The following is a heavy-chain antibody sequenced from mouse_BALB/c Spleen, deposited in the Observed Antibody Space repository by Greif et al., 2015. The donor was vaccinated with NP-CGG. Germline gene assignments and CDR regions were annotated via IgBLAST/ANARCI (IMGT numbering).Heavy chain of an antibody. J-gene: IGHJ3*01. CDR3: TTGFAY. CDR2: IRLKSNNYAT. CDR1: GFTFSNYW. Sequence: EVQRVESGRGLVQPGGSMKLSCVASGFTFSNYWMNWVRQSPEKGLEWVAEIRLKSNNYATHYAESVKGRFTISRDDSKSSVYLQMNNLRAEDTGIYYCTTGFAYWGQGTLVTVSA. V-gene: IGHV6-6*02.